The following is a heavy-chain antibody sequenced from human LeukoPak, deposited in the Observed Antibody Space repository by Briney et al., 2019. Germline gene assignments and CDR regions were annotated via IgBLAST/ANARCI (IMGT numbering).Heavy chain of an antibody. Sequence: GGSLRLSCAASGFTFSNYAMTWVRQAPGKGLEWVSSITSADSTHYADSVKGRFTISRDNSKNTVYLQTNSLRAEDTAVYHCTRAYSSNWYDSWGQGTLVTVSS. J-gene: IGHJ5*01. CDR3: TRAYSSNWYDS. CDR2: ITSADST. CDR1: GFTFSNYA. V-gene: IGHV3-23*01. D-gene: IGHD6-19*01.